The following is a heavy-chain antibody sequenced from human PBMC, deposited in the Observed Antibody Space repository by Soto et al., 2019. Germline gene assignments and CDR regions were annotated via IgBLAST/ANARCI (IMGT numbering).Heavy chain of an antibody. CDR1: GFTFSSYG. V-gene: IGHV3-33*01. CDR3: ARDCAGYSSGWYQRGGFDY. J-gene: IGHJ4*02. CDR2: IWYDASNK. Sequence: QVQLVESGGGVVQPGRSLRLSCAASGFTFSSYGMHWVRQAPGKGLEWVAVIWYDASNKYYADSVKGRFTISRDNSKNTLYLQMNSLRAEDTAVYYCARDCAGYSSGWYQRGGFDYWGQGTLVTVCS. D-gene: IGHD6-19*01.